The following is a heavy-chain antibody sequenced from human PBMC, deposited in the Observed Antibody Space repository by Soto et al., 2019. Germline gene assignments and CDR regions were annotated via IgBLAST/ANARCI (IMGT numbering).Heavy chain of an antibody. J-gene: IGHJ5*02. CDR2: INAGNGNT. Sequence: QVQLVQSGAEEKKPGASVKVSCKASGYTFTSYAMHWVRQAPGQRLEWMGWINAGNGNTKYSQKFQGRVTITRDTSASTAYMELSSLRYEDTAVYYCARGGGWYVWFDPWVQGTLVTVSS. CDR1: GYTFTSYA. D-gene: IGHD6-19*01. V-gene: IGHV1-3*05. CDR3: ARGGGWYVWFDP.